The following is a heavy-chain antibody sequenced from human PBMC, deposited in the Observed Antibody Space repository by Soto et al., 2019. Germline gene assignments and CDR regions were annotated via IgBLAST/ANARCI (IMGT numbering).Heavy chain of an antibody. CDR2: IYYSGST. CDR3: ARVGLTIALDY. Sequence: SETLSLTCTVSGGSISSYYWSWIRQPPGKGLEWIGYIYYSGSTNYNPSLKSRVTISVDTSKNQFSLKLSSVTAADTAVYYCARVGLTIALDYWGQGTLVTVSS. CDR1: GGSISSYY. D-gene: IGHD1-20*01. V-gene: IGHV4-59*01. J-gene: IGHJ4*02.